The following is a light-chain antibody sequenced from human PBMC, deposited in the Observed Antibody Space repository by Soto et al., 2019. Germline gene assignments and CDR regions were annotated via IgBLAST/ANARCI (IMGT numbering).Light chain of an antibody. CDR1: SSNIGAGYD. V-gene: IGLV1-40*01. CDR2: TNG. J-gene: IGLJ3*02. Sequence: QSVLTQPPSVSGAPGQRVTISCTGTSSNIGAGYDVNWYQHLPGAAPKLLIYTNGNRPSGVPDRFSGSKSGTSASLAITGLQAEDEADYYCQSYDSGLSGPVFGGGTKLTVL. CDR3: QSYDSGLSGPV.